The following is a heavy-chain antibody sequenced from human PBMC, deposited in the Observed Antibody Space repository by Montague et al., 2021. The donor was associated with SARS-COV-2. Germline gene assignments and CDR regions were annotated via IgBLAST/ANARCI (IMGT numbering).Heavy chain of an antibody. CDR3: VRGIEAAGSYDY. CDR2: TYYRSMWRS. J-gene: IGHJ4*02. V-gene: IGHV6-1*01. Sequence: CAISGVSVSSNSATWNWIRQSPSRGLEWLGRTYYRSMWRSDYARSVKSRIAINPDTSKNQFSLQLSSVTPEDTALYYCVRGIEAAGSYDYWGQGTLVTASS. CDR1: GVSVSSNSAT. D-gene: IGHD6-13*01.